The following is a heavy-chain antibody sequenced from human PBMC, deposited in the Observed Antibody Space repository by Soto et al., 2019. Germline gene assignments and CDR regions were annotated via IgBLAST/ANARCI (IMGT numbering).Heavy chain of an antibody. V-gene: IGHV1-2*02. CDR2: INPNSGGT. D-gene: IGHD3-9*01. CDR1: GYTXTGYY. CDR3: ARDQETYYDILTGLYGMDV. Sequence: SXKVSFKASGYTXTGYYMHLVRQAPGQGLEWIGWINPNSGGTNYAQKFQGRLTMTRDTSISTAYMELSRLRSYDTSVYYSARDQETYYDILTGLYGMDVWGQGNTVTASS. J-gene: IGHJ6*02.